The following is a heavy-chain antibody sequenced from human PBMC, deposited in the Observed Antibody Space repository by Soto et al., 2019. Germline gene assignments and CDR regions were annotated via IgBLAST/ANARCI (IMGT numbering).Heavy chain of an antibody. CDR1: GGSISSYY. J-gene: IGHJ4*02. D-gene: IGHD2-15*01. V-gene: IGHV4-59*08. Sequence: PSETLSLTCTVSGGSISSYYWSWIRQPPGKGLEWIGYIYYSGSTNYNPSFKSRVTISVDTSTNQFALKLSSVTAADTAVYYCARGYCSGGSCYSRFFDHWGQGSLVTVSS. CDR3: ARGYCSGGSCYSRFFDH. CDR2: IYYSGST.